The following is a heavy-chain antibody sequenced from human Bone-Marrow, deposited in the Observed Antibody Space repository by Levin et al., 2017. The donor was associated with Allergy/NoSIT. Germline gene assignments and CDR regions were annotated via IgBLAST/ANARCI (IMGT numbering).Heavy chain of an antibody. J-gene: IGHJ6*02. CDR1: GFTFTSSA. CDR3: AAVGYYGSGTNYGMDV. Sequence: SVKVSCKASGFTFTSSAMQWVRQARGQRLEWIGWIVVGSGNTNYAQKFQERVTITRDMSTSTAYMELSSLRSEDTAVYYCAAVGYYGSGTNYGMDVWGQGTTVTVSS. V-gene: IGHV1-58*02. CDR2: IVVGSGNT. D-gene: IGHD3-10*01.